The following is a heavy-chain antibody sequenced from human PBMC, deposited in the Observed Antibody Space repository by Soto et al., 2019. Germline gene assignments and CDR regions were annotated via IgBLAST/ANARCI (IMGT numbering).Heavy chain of an antibody. J-gene: IGHJ6*02. D-gene: IGHD3-10*01. V-gene: IGHV1-69*13. Sequence: SVKVSCKASGGTFSSYAISWVRQAPGQGLEWMGGTIPIFGTANYAQKFQGRVTITADESTSTAYMELSSLRSEDTAVYYCARDYGSGSYYNDEYYYYGMDVWGQGTTVTVSS. CDR1: GGTFSSYA. CDR3: ARDYGSGSYYNDEYYYYGMDV. CDR2: TIPIFGTA.